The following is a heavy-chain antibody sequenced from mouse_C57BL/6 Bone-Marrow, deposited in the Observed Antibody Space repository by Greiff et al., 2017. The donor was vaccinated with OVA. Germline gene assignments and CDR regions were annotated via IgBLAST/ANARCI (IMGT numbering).Heavy chain of an antibody. CDR1: GFSLNTSNMG. CDR2: IYWDDDK. CDR3: ARRGSYGAGGYYAMDY. V-gene: IGHV8-12*01. Sequence: QVTLKVSGPGILQSSQTLSLTCSFSGFSLNTSNMGVSWIRQPSGKGLEWLAHIYWDDDKRYNPSLKSRLTISKHTSRNQVFLKITSVDTADTATYYSARRGSYGAGGYYAMDYWGQGTSVTVSS. D-gene: IGHD2-12*01. J-gene: IGHJ4*01.